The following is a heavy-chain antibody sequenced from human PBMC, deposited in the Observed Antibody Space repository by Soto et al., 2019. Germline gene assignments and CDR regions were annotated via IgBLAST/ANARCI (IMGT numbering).Heavy chain of an antibody. CDR2: ILNDGSNR. J-gene: IGHJ6*02. D-gene: IGHD3-10*01. CDR3: ARDDEYSGNGMDV. CDR1: GFTFSNYG. V-gene: IGHV3-33*01. Sequence: QVQLVESGGGVVQPGRSLTLSCAASGFTFSNYGMHWVRQAPGKGLEWVAVILNDGSNRYHADSVKDRFTISRDNSKNTLYLQMNSLRAEDTAEYYCARDDEYSGNGMDVWGQGTTVTVS.